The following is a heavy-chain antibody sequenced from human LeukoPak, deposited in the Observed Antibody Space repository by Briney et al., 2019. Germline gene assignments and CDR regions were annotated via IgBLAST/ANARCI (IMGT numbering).Heavy chain of an antibody. CDR2: IYYSGSI. J-gene: IGHJ4*02. V-gene: IGHV4-59*01. D-gene: IGHD6-13*01. CDR3: ARANSWYGFDY. Sequence: SETLSLTCTVSVGSISSYYWSWIRQPPGKGLEWIGYIYYSGSINYKASLKSRVTISVDKSKNQFSLKLSSVTAADTAVYYCARANSWYGFDYWGQGTLFTVSS. CDR1: VGSISSYY.